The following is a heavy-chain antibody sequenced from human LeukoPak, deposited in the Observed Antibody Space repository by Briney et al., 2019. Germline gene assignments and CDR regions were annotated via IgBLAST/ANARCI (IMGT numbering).Heavy chain of an antibody. D-gene: IGHD2-2*01. CDR3: ARTVVPAAMGLYYFDY. V-gene: IGHV4-31*03. CDR1: GGSINSGGYY. CDR2: IYYSGST. J-gene: IGHJ4*02. Sequence: SETLSLTCTVSGGSINSGGYYWSWIRQHPGKGLEWIGYIYYSGSTYYNPSLKSRVTISVDTSKNQFSLKLSSVTAADTAVYYCARTVVPAAMGLYYFDYWGQGTLVTVSS.